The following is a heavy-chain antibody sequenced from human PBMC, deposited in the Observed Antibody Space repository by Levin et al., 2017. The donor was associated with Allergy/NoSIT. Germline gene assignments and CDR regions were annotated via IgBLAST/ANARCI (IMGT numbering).Heavy chain of an antibody. CDR3: ARDPLKYSSGWLDY. Sequence: ASVKVSCAASGFTFSSYWMHWVRQAPGKGLVWVSRINSDGSSTSYADSVKGRFTISRDNAKNTLYLQMNSLRAEDTAVYYCARDPLKYSSGWLDYWGQGTLVTVSS. V-gene: IGHV3-74*01. D-gene: IGHD6-19*01. CDR1: GFTFSSYW. J-gene: IGHJ4*02. CDR2: INSDGSST.